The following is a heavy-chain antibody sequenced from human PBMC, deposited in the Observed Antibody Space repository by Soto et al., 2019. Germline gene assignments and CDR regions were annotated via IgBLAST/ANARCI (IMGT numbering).Heavy chain of an antibody. Sequence: GGSLRLSCSASGFTFSSYAMHWVRQAPGKGLEYVSAISSNGGSTYYADSVKGRFTISRDNSKNTLYLQMSSLRAEDTAVYYCVNLRGEYSYGQTRWGQGTLVTVSS. V-gene: IGHV3-64D*08. J-gene: IGHJ4*02. CDR3: VNLRGEYSYGQTR. CDR2: ISSNGGST. D-gene: IGHD5-18*01. CDR1: GFTFSSYA.